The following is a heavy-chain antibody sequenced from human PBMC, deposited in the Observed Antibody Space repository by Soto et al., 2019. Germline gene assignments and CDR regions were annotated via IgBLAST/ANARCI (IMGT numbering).Heavy chain of an antibody. D-gene: IGHD3-10*01. Sequence: SETLSLTCTVSGGSISSSSYYWGWIRQPPGKGLEWIGSIYYSVITYYNPSLKSRVTISVDTSKNQFSLKLSSVTAADTAVYYCARDLVRAYYGLDVWAQGTTDPVSS. V-gene: IGHV4-39*02. CDR3: ARDLVRAYYGLDV. J-gene: IGHJ6*02. CDR2: IYYSVIT. CDR1: GGSISSSSYY.